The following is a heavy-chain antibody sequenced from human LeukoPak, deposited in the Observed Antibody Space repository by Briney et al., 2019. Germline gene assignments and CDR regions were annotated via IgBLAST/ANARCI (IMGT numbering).Heavy chain of an antibody. V-gene: IGHV3-23*01. J-gene: IGHJ4*02. D-gene: IGHD6-6*01. Sequence: GGSLRPSCAASGFTFSSYVMSWVRQAPGKGLEWVSAISDNSVSTLYADSVKGRFTVSRDNSKNTLYLQMNSLRVEDTAVYFCAKGSSSSRPYYFDYWGQGTLVTVSS. CDR1: GFTFSSYV. CDR2: ISDNSVST. CDR3: AKGSSSSRPYYFDY.